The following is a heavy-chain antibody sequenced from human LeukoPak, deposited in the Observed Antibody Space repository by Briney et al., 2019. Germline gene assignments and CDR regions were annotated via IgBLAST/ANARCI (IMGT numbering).Heavy chain of an antibody. CDR2: ISGSGGST. J-gene: IGHJ3*02. CDR1: GFTFSSYA. V-gene: IGHV3-23*01. Sequence: PGGSLRLSCAPSGFTFSSYATSWVRQAPGKGLEWVSAISGSGGSTYYAASVKGRFTISRDNSKNTLYLQMNSLRAEDTAVYYCAKGYSGYEVDAFDIWGQGTMVTVSS. D-gene: IGHD5-12*01. CDR3: AKGYSGYEVDAFDI.